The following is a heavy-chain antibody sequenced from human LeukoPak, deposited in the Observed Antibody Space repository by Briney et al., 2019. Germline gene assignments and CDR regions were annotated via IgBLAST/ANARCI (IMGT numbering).Heavy chain of an antibody. J-gene: IGHJ4*02. D-gene: IGHD5-12*01. CDR1: GASFSSGDQY. V-gene: IGHV4-31*03. CDR3: ARDHSGYALDY. Sequence: SQTLSLTCTVSGASFSSGDQYWNWIRQRPGEGLEWIGSIHPSGTLYNNPSLGSRVTISIDTSKNQFSLNLNSVTAADTAVYYCARDHSGYALDYWGQGTLVTVSS. CDR2: IHPSGTL.